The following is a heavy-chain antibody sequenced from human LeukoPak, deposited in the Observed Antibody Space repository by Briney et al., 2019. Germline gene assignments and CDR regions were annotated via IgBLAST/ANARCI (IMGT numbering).Heavy chain of an antibody. V-gene: IGHV4-30-2*01. J-gene: IGHJ3*02. CDR2: IYHSGST. D-gene: IGHD4-23*01. CDR3: ARAGGNSGARLDDAFDI. Sequence: KPSETLSLTCAVSGGSISSGGYSWSWIRQPPGKGLEWIGYIYHSGSTYYNPSLKSRVTISVDRSKNQFSLKLSSVTAADTAVYYCARAGGNSGARLDDAFDIWGQGTMVTVSS. CDR1: GGSISSGGYS.